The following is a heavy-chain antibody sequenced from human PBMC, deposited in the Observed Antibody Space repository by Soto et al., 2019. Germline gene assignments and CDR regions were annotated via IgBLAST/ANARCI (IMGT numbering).Heavy chain of an antibody. V-gene: IGHV4-34*01. Sequence: PSETLSLTCAVYGGSFSGYYWSWIRHPPGKGLEWIGEINHSGSTNYNPSLKSRVTISVDTSKNQFSLKLSSVTAADTAVYYCAAGYCSSTSCYPPNWFDPWGQGTLVTVSS. CDR1: GGSFSGYY. J-gene: IGHJ5*02. CDR3: AAGYCSSTSCYPPNWFDP. CDR2: INHSGST. D-gene: IGHD2-2*01.